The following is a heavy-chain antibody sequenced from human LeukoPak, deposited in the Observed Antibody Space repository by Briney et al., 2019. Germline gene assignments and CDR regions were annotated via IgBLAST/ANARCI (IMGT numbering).Heavy chain of an antibody. J-gene: IGHJ2*01. D-gene: IGHD3-3*01. CDR2: ISHSGNT. Sequence: PSETLSLTCAVSGFSISSGHYWAWIRQSPGKGLEWIGTISHSGNTYYNSSLKSRLAVSVDTSKNHSSLNLNSLTAADTAVYHCARARVVHYNFRSGLHWYFDVWGRGTLVTVSS. CDR3: ARARVVHYNFRSGLHWYFDV. CDR1: GFSISSGHY. V-gene: IGHV4-38-2*01.